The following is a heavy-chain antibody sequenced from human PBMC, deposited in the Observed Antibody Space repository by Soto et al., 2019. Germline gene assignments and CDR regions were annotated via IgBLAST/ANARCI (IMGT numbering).Heavy chain of an antibody. D-gene: IGHD3-22*01. CDR3: ARDLPHYYDSSGLLINDAFDI. Sequence: SQTLSLTCAISGDSVSSNSAAWNWIRQSPSRGLEWLGRTYYRSKWYNDYAVSVKSRITINPDTSKNQFSLQLNSVTPEDTAVYYCARDLPHYYDSSGLLINDAFDIWGQGTMVTVSS. J-gene: IGHJ3*02. CDR2: TYYRSKWYN. CDR1: GDSVSSNSAA. V-gene: IGHV6-1*01.